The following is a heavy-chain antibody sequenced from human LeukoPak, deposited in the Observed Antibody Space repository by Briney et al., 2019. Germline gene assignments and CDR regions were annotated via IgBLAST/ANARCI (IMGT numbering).Heavy chain of an antibody. Sequence: ASVKVSCKASGYTFTSYYMHWVRQAPGQGLEWMGIINPSGGSTSYAQKFQGRVTMTRDTSTSTVYMELSSLRSEDTAVYYCARDSGTPSSEIPAAIGGYYYYYGMDVWGQGTTVTVSS. CDR3: ARDSGTPSSEIPAAIGGYYYYYGMDV. J-gene: IGHJ6*02. D-gene: IGHD2-2*02. CDR1: GYTFTSYY. CDR2: INPSGGST. V-gene: IGHV1-46*01.